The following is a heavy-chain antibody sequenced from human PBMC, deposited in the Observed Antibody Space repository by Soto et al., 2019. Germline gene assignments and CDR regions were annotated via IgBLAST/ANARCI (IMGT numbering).Heavy chain of an antibody. CDR3: VREGVGPTYGWFEP. CDR1: GYTFTGNY. Sequence: QVQLVQSGAEVKKPGASVKVSCETTGYTFTGNYLHWVRQAPGQGLEWMGWIHPHSGATKYAKKFQGWVTMTRDTSISTAYLDLSSLKSNDTSVYYCVREGVGPTYGWFEPWGQETLVTVSS. J-gene: IGHJ5*02. D-gene: IGHD2-8*01. V-gene: IGHV1-2*04. CDR2: IHPHSGAT.